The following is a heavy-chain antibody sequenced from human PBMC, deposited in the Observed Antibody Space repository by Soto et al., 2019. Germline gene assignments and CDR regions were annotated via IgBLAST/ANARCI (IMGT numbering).Heavy chain of an antibody. V-gene: IGHV4-30-2*01. CDR3: ARGGNDYDSSGSSWFDP. CDR1: GGSINSGGYS. J-gene: IGHJ5*02. CDR2: IYHTGTT. Sequence: SETLSLTCTVSGGSINSGGYSWTWIRQPPGKGLEWIGFIYHTGTTYYNPSLKSRVTISVDRSKNQFSLKLNSVTAADTAVYYCARGGNDYDSSGSSWFDPWGQGALVTVSS. D-gene: IGHD3-22*01.